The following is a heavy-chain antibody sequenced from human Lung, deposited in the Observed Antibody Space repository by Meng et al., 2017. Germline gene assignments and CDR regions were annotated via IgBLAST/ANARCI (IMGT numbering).Heavy chain of an antibody. D-gene: IGHD2-21*01. V-gene: IGHV4-61*08. CDR1: GDSVSSGGYY. CDR3: ARGGMVVNLGY. CDR2: VYFSGST. J-gene: IGHJ4*02. Sequence: QVPLQGSGPGLVRPSGTLSLTCTVSGDSVSSGGYYWSWIRQPPGKGLEWIGYVYFSGSTNYNPSLKNRVTISLDTSKNQFSLKLNSVTAADTAVYYCARGGMVVNLGYWGPGTLVTVSS.